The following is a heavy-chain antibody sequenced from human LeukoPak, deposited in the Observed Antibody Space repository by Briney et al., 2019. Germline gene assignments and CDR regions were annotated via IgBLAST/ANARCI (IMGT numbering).Heavy chain of an antibody. J-gene: IGHJ6*03. CDR1: GGSISSYY. CDR3: ARARDCSGGSCRPYCHYYYYMDV. D-gene: IGHD2-15*01. CDR2: IYYSGST. V-gene: IGHV4-59*01. Sequence: SETLSLTCTVSGGSISSYYWSWIRQPPGKGLEWIGYIYYSGSTNYNPSLKSRVTISVDTSKNQFSLKLSSVTAADTAVYYCARARDCSGGSCRPYCHYYYYMDVWGKGTTVTVSS.